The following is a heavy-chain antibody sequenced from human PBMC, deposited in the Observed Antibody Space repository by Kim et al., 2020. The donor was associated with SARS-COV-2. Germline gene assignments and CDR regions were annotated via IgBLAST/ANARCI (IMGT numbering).Heavy chain of an antibody. J-gene: IGHJ6*02. CDR2: ISAYNGNT. D-gene: IGHD5-12*01. CDR3: ARDQSSDSGYDDYSYYGMDV. Sequence: ASVKVSCKASGYTFTSYGISWVRQAPGQGLEWMGWISAYNGNTNYAQKLQGRVTMTTDTSTSTAYMELRSLRSDDTAVYYCARDQSSDSGYDDYSYYGMDVWRQGTTVTVS. CDR1: GYTFTSYG. V-gene: IGHV1-18*04.